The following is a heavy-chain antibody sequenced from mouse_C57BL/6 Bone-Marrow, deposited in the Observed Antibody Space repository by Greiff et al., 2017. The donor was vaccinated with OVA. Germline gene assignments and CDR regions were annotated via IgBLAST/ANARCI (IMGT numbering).Heavy chain of an antibody. CDR3: AIRVITTVVAPHYYAMDY. J-gene: IGHJ4*01. CDR1: GYAFTNYL. V-gene: IGHV1-54*01. CDR2: INPGSGGT. D-gene: IGHD1-1*01. Sequence: VQLQQSGAELVRPGTSVKVSCKASGYAFTNYLIEWVKQRPGQGLEWIGVINPGSGGTNYNEKFKGKATLTADKSSSTAYMQLSSLTSEDSAVYFCAIRVITTVVAPHYYAMDYWGQGTSVTVSS.